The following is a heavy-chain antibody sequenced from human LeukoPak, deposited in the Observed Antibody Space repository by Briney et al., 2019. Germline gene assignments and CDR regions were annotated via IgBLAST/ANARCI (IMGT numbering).Heavy chain of an antibody. Sequence: GGSLRLACAASGFTFSSYGMSWARQAPGKGLEWVSGISASGGYTYYADSVRGRFTVSRDSSKNTLYLQLNSLRAEDTAVYSFAKEAVSGCVYFYCWGQGTLVTVSA. CDR1: GFTFSSYG. V-gene: IGHV3-23*01. CDR3: AKEAVSGCVYFYC. J-gene: IGHJ4*02. D-gene: IGHD6-19*01. CDR2: ISASGGYT.